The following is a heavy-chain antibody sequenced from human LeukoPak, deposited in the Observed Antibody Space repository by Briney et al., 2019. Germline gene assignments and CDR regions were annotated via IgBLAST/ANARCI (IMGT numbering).Heavy chain of an antibody. Sequence: GGSLRLSCAASGLTFSTSWMNWVRQAPGKGLEWVANINQDGSEKYYVDSVKGRFSISRDNAKNSLYLQMNSLRAEDTAVYCGVVYWGQGILITVSS. V-gene: IGHV3-7*01. CDR2: INQDGSEK. CDR3: VVY. D-gene: IGHD1-26*01. J-gene: IGHJ4*02. CDR1: GLTFSTSW.